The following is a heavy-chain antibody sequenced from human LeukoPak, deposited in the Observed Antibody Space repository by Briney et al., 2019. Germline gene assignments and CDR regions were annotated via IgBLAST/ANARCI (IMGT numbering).Heavy chain of an antibody. J-gene: IGHJ5*02. V-gene: IGHV1-2*06. CDR2: INPNSGGT. CDR1: GYTFTGYY. Sequence: ASVKVSCKASGYTFTGYYMHWVRQAPGQGLEWMGRINPNSGGTNYAQKFQGRVTMTRDTSISTAYTKLSRLRSDDTAVYYCARDQEDGRFDPWGQGTLVTVSS. CDR3: ARDQEDGRFDP.